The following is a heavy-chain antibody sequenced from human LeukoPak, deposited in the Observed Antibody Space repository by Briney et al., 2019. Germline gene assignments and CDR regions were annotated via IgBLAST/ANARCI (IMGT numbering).Heavy chain of an antibody. Sequence: PWGSLRLSCAASGFTFSSYGMHWVRQAPGKGLEWVAVISYDGSNKYYADSVKGRFTISRDNSKNTLYLQMNSLKTEDTAVYYCTSRYSSGWEYFDYWGQGTLVTVSS. CDR3: TSRYSSGWEYFDY. V-gene: IGHV3-30*03. J-gene: IGHJ4*02. CDR2: ISYDGSNK. CDR1: GFTFSSYG. D-gene: IGHD6-19*01.